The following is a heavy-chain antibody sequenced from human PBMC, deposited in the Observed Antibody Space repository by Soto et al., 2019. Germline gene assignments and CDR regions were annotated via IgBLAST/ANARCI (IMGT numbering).Heavy chain of an antibody. Sequence: SETLSLTCTVSGGSISSGGYYWSWIRQHPGKGLEWIGYIYYSGSTYYNPSLKSRVTISVDTSKNQFSLKLSSVTAADTAVYYCARAAGSGSSGVLDPWGQGTLVTVSS. D-gene: IGHD3-10*01. CDR1: GGSISSGGYY. J-gene: IGHJ5*02. CDR3: ARAAGSGSSGVLDP. CDR2: IYYSGST. V-gene: IGHV4-31*03.